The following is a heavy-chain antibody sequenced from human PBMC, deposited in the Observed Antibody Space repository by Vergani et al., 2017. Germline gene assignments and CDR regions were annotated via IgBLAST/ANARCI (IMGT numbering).Heavy chain of an antibody. CDR1: GFTFTNAW. D-gene: IGHD3-16*01. Sequence: EVQLVESGGGLVQPGGSLRLSCAASGFTFTNAWMNWVRQAPGKGLEWVGRIKSKTDGGTTDYGAPVRGRFTISRDDSQNTLYLQMSSLKTEDTAVYFCTTGKRGVFDYWGQGTLLTVSS. J-gene: IGHJ4*02. V-gene: IGHV3-15*01. CDR3: TTGKRGVFDY. CDR2: IKSKTDGGTT.